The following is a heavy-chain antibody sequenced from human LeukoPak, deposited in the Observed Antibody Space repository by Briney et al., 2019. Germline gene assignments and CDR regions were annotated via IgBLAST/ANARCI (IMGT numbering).Heavy chain of an antibody. Sequence: SVKVSCKASGGTFSSYAISWVRQAPGQGLEWMGRIIPIFGTANYAQKFQGRVTITTDESTSTAYMAPSSLRSEDTAVYYCARDADDRGGGEDYWGQGTLVTVSS. CDR1: GGTFSSYA. D-gene: IGHD2-21*01. CDR3: ARDADDRGGGEDY. CDR2: IIPIFGTA. J-gene: IGHJ4*02. V-gene: IGHV1-69*05.